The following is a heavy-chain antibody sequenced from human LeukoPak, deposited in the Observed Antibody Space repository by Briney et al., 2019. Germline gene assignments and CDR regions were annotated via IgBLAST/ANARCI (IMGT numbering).Heavy chain of an antibody. J-gene: IGHJ4*02. CDR2: ISAYNGNT. CDR3: ARDSRIAAAAEGFY. Sequence: ASVKVSCKASGGTFSSYAISWVRQAPGQGLEWMGWISAYNGNTNYAQKLQGRVTMTTDTSTSTAYMELRSLRSDDTAVYYCARDSRIAAAAEGFYWGQGTLVTVSS. CDR1: GGTFSSYA. D-gene: IGHD6-13*01. V-gene: IGHV1-18*01.